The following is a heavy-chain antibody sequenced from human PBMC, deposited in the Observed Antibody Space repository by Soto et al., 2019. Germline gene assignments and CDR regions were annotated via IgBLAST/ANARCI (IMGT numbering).Heavy chain of an antibody. D-gene: IGHD4-17*01. CDR3: ARGPFLRAYAFDI. CDR2: INHSGST. CDR1: GGSFSGYY. V-gene: IGHV4-34*01. J-gene: IGHJ3*02. Sequence: PSETLSLTCAVYGGSFSGYYWSWIRQPPGKGLEWIGEINHSGSTNYNPSLKSRVTISVDTSKNQFSLKLSSVTAADTAVYYCARGPFLRAYAFDIWGQGTMVTV.